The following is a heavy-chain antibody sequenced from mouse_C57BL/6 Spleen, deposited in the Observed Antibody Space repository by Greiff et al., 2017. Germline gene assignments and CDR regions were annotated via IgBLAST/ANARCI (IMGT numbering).Heavy chain of an antibody. V-gene: IGHV1-82*01. J-gene: IGHJ2*01. CDR3: ARPLYGYDGFDY. Sequence: VQLVESGPELVKPGASVKISCKASGYAFSSSWMNWVKQRPGKGLEWIGRIYPGDGDTNYNGKFKGKATLTADKSSSTAYMQLSSLTSEDSAVYFCARPLYGYDGFDYWGQGTTLTVSS. D-gene: IGHD2-2*01. CDR1: GYAFSSSW. CDR2: IYPGDGDT.